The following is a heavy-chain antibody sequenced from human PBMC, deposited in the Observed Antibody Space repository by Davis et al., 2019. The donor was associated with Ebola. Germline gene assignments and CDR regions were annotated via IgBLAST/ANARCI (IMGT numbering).Heavy chain of an antibody. V-gene: IGHV1-2*06. J-gene: IGHJ4*02. CDR1: GYTFIGYY. D-gene: IGHD1-1*01. CDR2: INPNRGVT. CDR3: ARAQFPTTSDH. Sequence: ASVKVSCKASGYTFIGYYIHWVRQAPGQGLEWMGRINPNRGVTEYTQKFQGRVTMTRDTSISTAYMELSSLTSDDTAVYYCARAQFPTTSDHWGQGTLVTVSS.